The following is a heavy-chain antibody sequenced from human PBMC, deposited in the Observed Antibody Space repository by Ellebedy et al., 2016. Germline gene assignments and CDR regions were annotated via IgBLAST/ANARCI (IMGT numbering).Heavy chain of an antibody. CDR1: GFTFSNYW. CDR3: ARDAIVPSYYYYGMDV. D-gene: IGHD6-6*01. J-gene: IGHJ6*02. CDR2: IIRDGSNT. V-gene: IGHV3-74*01. Sequence: GESLKISCAASGFTFSNYWIHWVRQAPGKGLVWVSRIIRDGSNTYYADSVKGRFTISRDNAKKTLYLQMDSLRAEDTAVYYCARDAIVPSYYYYGMDVWGQGTTVTVSS.